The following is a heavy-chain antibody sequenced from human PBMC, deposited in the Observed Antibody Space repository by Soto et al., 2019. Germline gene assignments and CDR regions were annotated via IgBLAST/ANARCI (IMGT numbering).Heavy chain of an antibody. Sequence: QVQLVQSGAEVKKPGASVKVSCRTSGDTLTTYGITWVRQAPGQGLEWMGWISAYNVNTNYAQKLQGRVTITTDTSTSTAYMELRSLTSDDTAVYFCAAKATYYFDYWGQGTLVTVSS. CDR2: ISAYNVNT. D-gene: IGHD2-15*01. CDR3: AAKATYYFDY. CDR1: GDTLTTYG. V-gene: IGHV1-18*01. J-gene: IGHJ4*02.